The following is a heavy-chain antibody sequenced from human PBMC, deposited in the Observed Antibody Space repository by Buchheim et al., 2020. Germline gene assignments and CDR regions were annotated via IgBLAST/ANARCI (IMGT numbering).Heavy chain of an antibody. D-gene: IGHD2-2*01. CDR1: GFTFSSYA. J-gene: IGHJ4*02. CDR2: ISGSGGST. CDR3: AKGLISLVVPAAHNVGY. Sequence: EVQLLESGGGLVQPGGSLRLSCAASGFTFSSYAMSWVRQAPGKGLEWVSAISGSGGSTYHADSVKGRFTISRDNSKNTLYLQMNSLRAEDTAVYYCAKGLISLVVPAAHNVGYWGQGTL. V-gene: IGHV3-23*01.